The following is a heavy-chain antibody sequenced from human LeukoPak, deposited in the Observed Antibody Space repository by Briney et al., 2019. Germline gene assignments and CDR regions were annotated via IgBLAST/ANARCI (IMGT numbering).Heavy chain of an antibody. Sequence: GRSLRLSCAASGFTFSSYGMHWVRQAPGKGLEWVGRSRNRANGYSTEYAASVKGRFTVSRDESENSVYLQMNSLKTEDTAVYYCARVWGYGFDIWGQGTVVTVSS. J-gene: IGHJ3*02. D-gene: IGHD3-16*01. V-gene: IGHV3-72*01. CDR2: SRNRANGYST. CDR3: ARVWGYGFDI. CDR1: GFTFSSYG.